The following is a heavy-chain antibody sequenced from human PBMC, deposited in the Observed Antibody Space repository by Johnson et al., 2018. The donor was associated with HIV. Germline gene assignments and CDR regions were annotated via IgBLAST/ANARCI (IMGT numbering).Heavy chain of an antibody. V-gene: IGHV3-43*01. CDR2: ISWDGGST. J-gene: IGHJ3*02. Sequence: VQLVESGGGLVQPGGSLRLSCAASGFTFDDYTMHWVRQAPGKGLEWVSLISWDGGSTYYADSVKGRFTISRDNSKNSLYLQMNSLRAEDSALYYCAKEGRDAFDIWGQGTTVTVSS. CDR3: AKEGRDAFDI. CDR1: GFTFDDYT. D-gene: IGHD3-10*01.